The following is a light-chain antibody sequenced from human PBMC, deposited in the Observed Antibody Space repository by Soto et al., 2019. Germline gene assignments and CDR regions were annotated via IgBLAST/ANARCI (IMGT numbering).Light chain of an antibody. Sequence: QPVLTQPPSASGTPGQRVTISCSGSSSNIGSNTVNWYQQLPGTAPKLLIYSNDQRPSGVPDRFSGSKSGTSASLAISGLQSGDEADYYCAAWEDSLNGVVVGGGTKLTVL. V-gene: IGLV1-44*01. J-gene: IGLJ2*01. CDR1: SSNIGSNT. CDR3: AAWEDSLNGVV. CDR2: SND.